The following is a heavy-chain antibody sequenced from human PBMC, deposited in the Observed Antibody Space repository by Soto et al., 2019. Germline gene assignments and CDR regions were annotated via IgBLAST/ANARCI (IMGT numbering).Heavy chain of an antibody. CDR3: ARDLLLWFGELRYYYYGMDV. J-gene: IGHJ6*02. CDR1: CGSISSGGYY. D-gene: IGHD3-10*01. Sequence: SETLSLTCTVSCGSISSGGYYWSWIRQHPGKGLEWIGYIYYSGSTYYNPSLKSRVTISVDTSKNQFSLKLSSVTAADTAVYYCARDLLLWFGELRYYYYGMDVWGQGTTVTVSS. V-gene: IGHV4-31*03. CDR2: IYYSGST.